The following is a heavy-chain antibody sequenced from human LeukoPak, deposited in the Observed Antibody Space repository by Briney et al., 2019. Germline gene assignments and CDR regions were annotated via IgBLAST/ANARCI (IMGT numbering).Heavy chain of an antibody. CDR3: AKADCGSTSCHPDY. D-gene: IGHD2-2*01. CDR1: GFTFSNYG. CDR2: IAYDEINT. J-gene: IGHJ4*02. V-gene: IGHV3-30*18. Sequence: PGGSLRLSCAASGFTFSNYGMHWVRQAPGKGLEWVAVIAYDEINTNHADSVEGRFTVSRDNSKKTLFLQMNSLRAEDTAVYYCAKADCGSTSCHPDYWGQGTLVTVSS.